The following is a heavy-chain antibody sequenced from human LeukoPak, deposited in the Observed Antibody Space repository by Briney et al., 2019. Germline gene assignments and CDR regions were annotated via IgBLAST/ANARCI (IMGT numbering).Heavy chain of an antibody. V-gene: IGHV3-7*01. CDR3: ARDVRSGLNYFVFADY. Sequence: GGSLRLSCAASGFTFNTYWMSWVRQAPGKGLEWVANIKPDGSERYYADSVKGRFSISRDNTKNSLYLQMNSLRAEDTAVYYCARDVRSGLNYFVFADYWGQGTLVTVSS. CDR2: IKPDGSER. CDR1: GFTFNTYW. D-gene: IGHD3-10*02. J-gene: IGHJ4*02.